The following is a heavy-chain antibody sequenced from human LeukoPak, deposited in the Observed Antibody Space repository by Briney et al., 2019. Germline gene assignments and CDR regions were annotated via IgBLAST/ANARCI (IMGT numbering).Heavy chain of an antibody. V-gene: IGHV3-74*01. D-gene: IGHD3-22*01. CDR2: INSDGSGT. CDR3: ARARGDYYDSSEGVLDV. J-gene: IGHJ6*02. Sequence: GGSLRLSCAASGFTFSSYWMHWVRQAPGKGLVWVSRINSDGSGTTYADSVKGRFTISRDNAKNTLYLQMNSLRAEDTAVYYCARARGDYYDSSEGVLDVWGQGTTVTVSS. CDR1: GFTFSSYW.